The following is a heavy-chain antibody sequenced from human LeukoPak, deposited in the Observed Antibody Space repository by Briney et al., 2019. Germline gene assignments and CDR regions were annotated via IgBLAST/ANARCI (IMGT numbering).Heavy chain of an antibody. CDR3: VFGESYYGMDV. D-gene: IGHD3-3*01. Sequence: ASVKVSCKASGYTFTSYFAHWVRQAPGQGLEWMGWISAYNGNTNYAQKLQGRVTMTTDTSTSTAYMELRSLRSDDTAVYYCVFGESYYGMDVWGQGTTVTVSS. J-gene: IGHJ6*02. CDR1: GYTFTSYF. V-gene: IGHV1-18*04. CDR2: ISAYNGNT.